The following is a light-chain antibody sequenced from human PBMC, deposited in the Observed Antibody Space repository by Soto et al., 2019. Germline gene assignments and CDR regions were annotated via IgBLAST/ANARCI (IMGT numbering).Light chain of an antibody. J-gene: IGKJ2*01. Sequence: DIQLTQSPSFLSASVGDRVTITCRASQGIRSYLAWYQQKPGKAPKLLIYAASTLQSGVPSRFSGSGSGTEFTLTISSLQPEDFAIYYCQQLNSYPVTFGQGTKLEIK. CDR3: QQLNSYPVT. CDR2: AAS. CDR1: QGIRSY. V-gene: IGKV1-9*01.